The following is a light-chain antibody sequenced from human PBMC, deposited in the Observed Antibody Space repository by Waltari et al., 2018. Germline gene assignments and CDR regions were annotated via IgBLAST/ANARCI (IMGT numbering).Light chain of an antibody. CDR2: GAS. J-gene: IGKJ1*01. V-gene: IGKV3-20*01. Sequence: EIVLTQSPGTLSLSPGERATLSCRASQSVSSSYLAWYQQKPGQVLRLLIYGASSRATGIADRFSGSGSGTDFTLTVSRLEPEDFAVYYCQQYGSAPRTFGQGTKVEIK. CDR3: QQYGSAPRT. CDR1: QSVSSSY.